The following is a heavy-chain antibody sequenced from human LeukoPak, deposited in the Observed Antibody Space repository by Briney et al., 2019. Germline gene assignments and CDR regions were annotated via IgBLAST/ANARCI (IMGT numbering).Heavy chain of an antibody. CDR3: AARTYSSSWYPFDY. J-gene: IGHJ4*02. D-gene: IGHD6-13*01. Sequence: SETLSLTCTVSGGSISSYYWSWIRQPAGKGLEWIGRIYTSGSTNYNPSLKSRVTMSVDTSKNQFSLKLSSVTAADTAVYYCAARTYSSSWYPFDYWGQGTLVTVSS. V-gene: IGHV4-4*07. CDR2: IYTSGST. CDR1: GGSISSYY.